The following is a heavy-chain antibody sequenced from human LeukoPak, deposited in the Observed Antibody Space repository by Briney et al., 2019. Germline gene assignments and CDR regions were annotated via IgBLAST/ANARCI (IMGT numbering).Heavy chain of an antibody. D-gene: IGHD3-9*01. CDR1: GYTFTSYG. Sequence: ASVEVPCKASGYTFTSYGISWVRQAPGQGLEWMGWISAYNGNTNYAQKLQGRVTMTTDTSTSTAYMELRSLRSDDTAVYYCARRSWKVHYDILTGYSGIDIWGQGTMVTVSS. V-gene: IGHV1-18*01. J-gene: IGHJ3*02. CDR2: ISAYNGNT. CDR3: ARRSWKVHYDILTGYSGIDI.